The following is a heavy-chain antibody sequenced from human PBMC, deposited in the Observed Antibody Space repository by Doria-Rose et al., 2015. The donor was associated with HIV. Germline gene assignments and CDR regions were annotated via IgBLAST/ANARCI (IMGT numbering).Heavy chain of an antibody. Sequence: QITLMESGPVLVKPTETLTLTCTVSGVSLSSPGMGVSWIRQPPGKALEWLANIFSDDERSYKTSLKSRLTISRGTSKSQVVLIMTDMDPVDTATYYCARIKSSRWYHKYYFDFWGQGTLVIVSA. CDR3: ARIKSSRWYHKYYFDF. CDR2: IFSDDER. V-gene: IGHV2-26*01. CDR1: GVSLSSPGMG. D-gene: IGHD6-13*01. J-gene: IGHJ4*02.